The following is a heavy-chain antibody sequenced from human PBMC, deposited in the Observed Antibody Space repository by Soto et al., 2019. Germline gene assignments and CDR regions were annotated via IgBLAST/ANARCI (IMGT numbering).Heavy chain of an antibody. CDR2: IYYSGST. Sequence: PSETLSLTCTVSGVSIGSSSYYWGWIRQPPGKGLEWIGSIYYSGSTYYNPSLKSRVTISLDTSKNQFSLKLSSVTAADTAVYYCARRPRDTAIWPYWGQGNLVTVSS. J-gene: IGHJ4*02. CDR3: ARRPRDTAIWPY. D-gene: IGHD5-18*01. V-gene: IGHV4-39*01. CDR1: GVSIGSSSYY.